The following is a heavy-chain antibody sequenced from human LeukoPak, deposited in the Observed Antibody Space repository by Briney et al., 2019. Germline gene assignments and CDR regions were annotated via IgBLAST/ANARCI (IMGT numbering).Heavy chain of an antibody. CDR3: ARLLVLAATEGFEF. V-gene: IGHV3-30-3*01. J-gene: IGHJ4*02. Sequence: PGGSLRLSCAAAGFTFKNYNMNWVRQAPGKGLEWVTFISHDGTNQDYADSVKGRFTVSRDNSKNTVFLQMNSLRPEDTAAYYCARLLVLAATEGFEFWGQGTVVTVSS. CDR2: ISHDGTNQ. D-gene: IGHD2-15*01. CDR1: GFTFKNYN.